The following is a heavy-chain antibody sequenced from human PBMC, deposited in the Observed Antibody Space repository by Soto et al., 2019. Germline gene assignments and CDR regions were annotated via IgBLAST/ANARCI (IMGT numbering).Heavy chain of an antibody. CDR3: SRGVVSTCYFDY. J-gene: IGHJ4*02. CDR2: SRDKVHSHTT. CDR1: GFTFSDHY. Sequence: EVQLAESGGGLVQPGGSLRLSCAASGFTFSDHYMDWVRQAPGKGLEWVGRSRDKVHSHTTEYAASVKGRFTISRGDSENSLYLQMNSLKTEYTAVYYCSRGVVSTCYFDYWGQGTLFTVSS. D-gene: IGHD5-12*01. V-gene: IGHV3-72*01.